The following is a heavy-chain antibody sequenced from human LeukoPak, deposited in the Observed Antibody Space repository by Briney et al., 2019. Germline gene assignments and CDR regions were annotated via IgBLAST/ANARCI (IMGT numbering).Heavy chain of an antibody. J-gene: IGHJ3*02. V-gene: IGHV4-39*07. D-gene: IGHD1-20*01. CDR2: IYYSGST. CDR1: GGSINSGTNY. Sequence: PSETLSLTCTVSGGSINSGTNYWAWNSQPPGKGLEWIGTIYYSGSTYYNPSLNSRVTMSLDTSKNQFSLKLSSVTAADTAVYYCAREAYNWNVDAFDIWGQATMVTVSS. CDR3: AREAYNWNVDAFDI.